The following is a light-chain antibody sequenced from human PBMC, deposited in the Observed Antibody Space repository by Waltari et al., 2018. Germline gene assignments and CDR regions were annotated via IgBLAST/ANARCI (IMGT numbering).Light chain of an antibody. Sequence: DIQMTQSPYSLSASVGDRVTITCRASQSISCNLNWDQHKPGKAPKLLIYAEASLQSGVPSRFSGSGSGTDFTLTISSLQPEDFATYYCQQSYSTPRTFGQGTKVEIK. CDR3: QQSYSTPRT. CDR1: QSISCN. J-gene: IGKJ1*01. CDR2: AEA. V-gene: IGKV1-39*01.